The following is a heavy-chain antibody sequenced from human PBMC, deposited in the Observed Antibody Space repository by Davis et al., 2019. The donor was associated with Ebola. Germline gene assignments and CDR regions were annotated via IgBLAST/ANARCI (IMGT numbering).Heavy chain of an antibody. J-gene: IGHJ6*04. CDR2: ISSSGSTI. D-gene: IGHD3-22*01. CDR3: ARVPSSGQLDGMDV. Sequence: GESLKISCAASGFTFSDYYMSWIRQVPGKGLEWVSYISSSGSTIYYADSVKGRFTISRDNAKNSLYLQMNSLRAEDTAVYYCARVPSSGQLDGMDVWGKGTTVTVSS. CDR1: GFTFSDYY. V-gene: IGHV3-11*01.